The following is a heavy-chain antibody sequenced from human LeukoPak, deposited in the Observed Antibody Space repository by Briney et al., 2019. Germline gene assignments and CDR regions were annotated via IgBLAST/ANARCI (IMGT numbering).Heavy chain of an antibody. V-gene: IGHV1-2*02. Sequence: GASVKVSCKASGYTFNGYYMHWVRQAPGQGLEGMGWINPNSCGTNHPQKFQGGVTMTRDTSISTAYMELSRLRSDDTAVYYCARDLLTMVRGVIITAFDYWGQGTLVTVSS. CDR2: INPNSCGT. CDR1: GYTFNGYY. CDR3: ARDLLTMVRGVIITAFDY. D-gene: IGHD3-10*01. J-gene: IGHJ4*02.